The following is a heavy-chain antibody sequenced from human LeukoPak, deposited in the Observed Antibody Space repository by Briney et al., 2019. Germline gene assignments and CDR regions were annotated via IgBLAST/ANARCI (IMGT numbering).Heavy chain of an antibody. CDR2: IYYSGST. Sequence: SETLSLTCTVSGGSISSSSYYWGWLRQPPGKGLEWIGSIYYSGSTYYNPSLKSRVTISVDTSKNQFSLKLSSVTAADTAVYYCARTYCYDSSGYLIRKGWFDPWGQGTLVTVSS. V-gene: IGHV4-39*01. J-gene: IGHJ5*02. CDR1: GGSISSSSYY. CDR3: ARTYCYDSSGYLIRKGWFDP. D-gene: IGHD3-22*01.